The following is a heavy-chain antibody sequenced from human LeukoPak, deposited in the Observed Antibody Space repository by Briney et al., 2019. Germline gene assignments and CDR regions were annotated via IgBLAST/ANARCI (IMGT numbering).Heavy chain of an antibody. V-gene: IGHV4-4*02. Sequence: SETLSLTCAVSGGSISSSNWWSWVRQPPGKGLEWIGEIYHSGSTNYNPSLKSRVTISVDKSKNQFSLKLSSVTAADTAVYYCARGTIGVAGTPFDYWGQGTLVTVSS. D-gene: IGHD6-19*01. CDR3: ARGTIGVAGTPFDY. CDR1: GGSISSSNW. CDR2: IYHSGST. J-gene: IGHJ4*02.